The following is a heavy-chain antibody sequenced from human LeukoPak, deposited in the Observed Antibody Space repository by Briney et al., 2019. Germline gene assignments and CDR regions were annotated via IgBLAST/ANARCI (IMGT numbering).Heavy chain of an antibody. CDR1: GFSFRTYY. Sequence: GGSLRLSCAASGFSFRTYYMTWVRQAPGRGLEWVAHISSDGTATWYMDSVKGRFAISRDNAKNSLYLQLNSLRAEDTAVYYCARDGYSYASDHWGQGALVTVSS. CDR2: ISSDGTAT. D-gene: IGHD3-22*01. V-gene: IGHV3-7*01. J-gene: IGHJ5*02. CDR3: ARDGYSYASDH.